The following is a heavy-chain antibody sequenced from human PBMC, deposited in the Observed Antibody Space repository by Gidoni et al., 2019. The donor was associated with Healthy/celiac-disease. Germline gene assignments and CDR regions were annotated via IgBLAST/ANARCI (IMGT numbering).Heavy chain of an antibody. V-gene: IGHV3-73*02. J-gene: IGHJ4*02. CDR2: IRSKANSYAT. CDR1: GFPFSGSS. Sequence: EVQLVESGGGLVQPGGSLKLSCAASGFPFSGSSMHWVRQASGKGLEWVGRIRSKANSYATAYAASVKGRFTISRDDSKNTAYLQMNSLKTEDTAVYYCTSPGIAAAGTGDYWGQGTLVTVSS. D-gene: IGHD6-13*01. CDR3: TSPGIAAAGTGDY.